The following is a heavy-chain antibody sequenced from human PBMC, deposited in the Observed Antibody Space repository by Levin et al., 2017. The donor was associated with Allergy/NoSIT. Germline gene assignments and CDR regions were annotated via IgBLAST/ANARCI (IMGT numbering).Heavy chain of an antibody. CDR3: TRDHFRPGDYFDY. Sequence: GESLKISCTASGFTFGDYAMSWFRQAPGKGLEWVGFIRSKAYGATTEYAASVKGRFTISRDDSESIAYLQMNRLKTEDTAVYYCTRDHFRPGDYFDYWGQGTLVTVSS. CDR2: IRSKAYGATT. CDR1: GFTFGDYA. D-gene: IGHD3-3*02. V-gene: IGHV3-49*03. J-gene: IGHJ4*02.